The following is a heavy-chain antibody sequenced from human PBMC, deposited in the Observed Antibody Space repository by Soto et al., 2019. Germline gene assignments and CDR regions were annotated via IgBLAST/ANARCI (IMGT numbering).Heavy chain of an antibody. V-gene: IGHV2-26*01. J-gene: IGHJ4*02. CDR3: ARIVVPGTIPTFDY. CDR1: GFSLSDDTMG. CDR2: IISNHGK. Sequence: QVTFKESGPVLVKPTETLTLTCRVSGFSLSDDTMGVSWVRQSPGKAPEWLVHIISNHGKSVRKSLQSRITDYEDTSKSQVVPMMINMDPEDAGTYYCARIVVPGTIPTFDYWGQGTLVTVSS. D-gene: IGHD1-7*01.